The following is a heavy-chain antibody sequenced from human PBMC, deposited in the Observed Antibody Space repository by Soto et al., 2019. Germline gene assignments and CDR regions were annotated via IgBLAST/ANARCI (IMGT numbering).Heavy chain of an antibody. CDR1: GGSISSSSYY. CDR3: ARQIYDSSGYYYAY. Sequence: QMQLQESGPGLVKPSETLSLTCTVSGGSISSSSYYWGWIRQPPGQGLEWLGTIYSLGNTYYNPSLKSRVTIYVDKSKSQLFLQLSSVTAPDTAVYYCARQIYDSSGYYYAYWGQGTLVTVSS. V-gene: IGHV4-39*01. J-gene: IGHJ4*02. CDR2: IYSLGNT. D-gene: IGHD3-22*01.